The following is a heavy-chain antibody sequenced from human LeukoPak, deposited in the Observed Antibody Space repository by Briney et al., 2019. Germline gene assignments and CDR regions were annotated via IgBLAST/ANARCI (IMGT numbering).Heavy chain of an antibody. CDR1: GYTFTSYG. J-gene: IGHJ4*02. CDR2: INPNSGGT. V-gene: IGHV1-2*02. Sequence: ASVKVSCKASGYTFTSYGISWVRQAPGQGLEWMGWINPNSGGTNYAQKFQGRVTMTRDTSISTAYMELSRLRSDDTAVYHCARELRGSSGYSYWGQGTLVTVSS. D-gene: IGHD3-22*01. CDR3: ARELRGSSGYSY.